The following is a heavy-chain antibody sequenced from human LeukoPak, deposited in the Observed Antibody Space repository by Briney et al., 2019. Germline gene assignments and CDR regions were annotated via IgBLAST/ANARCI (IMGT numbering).Heavy chain of an antibody. CDR1: GYTFTGYY. V-gene: IGHV1-2*02. CDR3: ARRIQLWSTLEDY. CDR2: INPKSGGT. J-gene: IGHJ4*02. Sequence: GASVKVSCKASGYTFTGYYMHWVRQAPGQGLEWMGWINPKSGGTNYAQKFQGRVTMTRDTSISTAYMELSRLRSDDTAVYYCARRIQLWSTLEDYWGQGTLVTVSS. D-gene: IGHD5-18*01.